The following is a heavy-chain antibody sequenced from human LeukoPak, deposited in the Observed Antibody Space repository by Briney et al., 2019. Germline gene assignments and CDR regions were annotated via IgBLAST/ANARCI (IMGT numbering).Heavy chain of an antibody. V-gene: IGHV4-39*01. CDR2: IYYSGST. D-gene: IGHD5-12*01. Sequence: PSQTLPLTCTVSGGSISSGDYYWGWIRQPPGKGLEWIGSIYYSGSTYYNPSLKSRVTISVDTSKNQFSLKLSSVTAADTAVYYCATGHGDIVATTPLDYWGQGTLVTVSS. CDR3: ATGHGDIVATTPLDY. J-gene: IGHJ4*02. CDR1: GGSISSGDYY.